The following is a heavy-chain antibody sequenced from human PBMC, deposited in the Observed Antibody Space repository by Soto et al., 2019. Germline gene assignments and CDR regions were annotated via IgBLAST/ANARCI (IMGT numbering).Heavy chain of an antibody. J-gene: IGHJ5*02. CDR2: VTGSGST. CDR3: AKSLRTTAATGYWFDP. V-gene: IGHV3-23*01. CDR1: GPTLSNYA. D-gene: IGHD4-17*01. Sequence: AGGALRLSCIASGPTLSNYAITWVRQAPGRGQEWVSTVTGSGSTYYADSVKGRFTIFRDNSKNILYLQMNSLRAEDTAIYYCAKSLRTTAATGYWFDPWGQGSQVTVSS.